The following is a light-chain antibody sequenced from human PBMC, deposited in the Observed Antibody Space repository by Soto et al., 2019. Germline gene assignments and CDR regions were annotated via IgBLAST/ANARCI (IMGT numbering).Light chain of an antibody. CDR3: QQFNSYPLT. CDR1: QGISSA. CDR2: DAS. V-gene: IGKV1-13*02. Sequence: AMLLTQSPSSLSASVGDRVTITCRASQGISSALAWYQQKPGKAPKLVIYDASSLESGVPSRFSGSGSGTDFTLTISSLQPEDFATYYCQQFNSYPLTLGGGTKVEI. J-gene: IGKJ4*01.